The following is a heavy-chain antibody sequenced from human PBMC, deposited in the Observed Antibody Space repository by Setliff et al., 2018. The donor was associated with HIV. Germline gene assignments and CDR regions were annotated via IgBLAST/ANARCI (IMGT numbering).Heavy chain of an antibody. CDR2: IHHSGTA. Sequence: SETLSLTCAVSGYSIRSGXXGGWIRQPPGKGLEWIGSIHHSGTAYANPSLKSRVTISVDPSKNQILLRLSSVTAADTAVYYCARLSGGMVPNYWGQGTLVTVSS. V-gene: IGHV4-38-2*01. J-gene: IGHJ4*02. D-gene: IGHD3-10*01. CDR1: GYSIRSGXX. CDR3: ARLSGGMVPNY.